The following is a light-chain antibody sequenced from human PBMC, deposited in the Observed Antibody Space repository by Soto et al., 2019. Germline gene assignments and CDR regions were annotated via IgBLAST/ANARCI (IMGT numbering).Light chain of an antibody. V-gene: IGKV3-15*01. CDR1: QSVSSN. CDR2: GES. Sequence: EIVMTQSPATLSVSPGERATLSCRASQSVSSNLAWYQHKPGQAPRLLIYGESTRATGIPARFSGSGSGTEFTLTISSLQSEDFAVYYCQQYNNWPRTFGQGTKVDIK. CDR3: QQYNNWPRT. J-gene: IGKJ1*01.